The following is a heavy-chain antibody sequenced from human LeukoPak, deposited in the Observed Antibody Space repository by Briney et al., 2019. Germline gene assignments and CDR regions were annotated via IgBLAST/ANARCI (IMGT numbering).Heavy chain of an antibody. D-gene: IGHD2-2*01. Sequence: GASVKVSCKASGYSFSTYGIAWVRQAPGQGLEWMGWISAYNRKTNYAQKFQGRVTMTTDSSTSTAYMELRSLRSDDTAMYYCARGRIVVVPDGISEGGSWFDPWGQGTLVTVSS. CDR2: ISAYNRKT. CDR3: ARGRIVVVPDGISEGGSWFDP. J-gene: IGHJ5*02. CDR1: GYSFSTYG. V-gene: IGHV1-18*01.